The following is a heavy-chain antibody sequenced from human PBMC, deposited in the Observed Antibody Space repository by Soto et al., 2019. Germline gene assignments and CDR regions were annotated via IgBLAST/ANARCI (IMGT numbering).Heavy chain of an antibody. CDR1: GFTFSNAW. V-gene: IGHV3-15*07. J-gene: IGHJ4*02. Sequence: EVQLVESGGGLVKPGGSLRLSCAASGFTFSNAWMNWVRQAPGKGLEWVGRIKSKTDGGTTDYAAPVKGRFTISRDDSKNTLYLQMNSLKTEDTAVYYCTTTPDIAAAGAPGWGQGTLVTVSS. CDR2: IKSKTDGGTT. CDR3: TTTPDIAAAGAPG. D-gene: IGHD6-13*01.